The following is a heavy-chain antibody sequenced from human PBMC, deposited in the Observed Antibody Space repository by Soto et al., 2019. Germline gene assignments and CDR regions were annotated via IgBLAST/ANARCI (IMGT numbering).Heavy chain of an antibody. V-gene: IGHV4-4*02. Sequence: SETLSLTCAVSGGSISSSNWWSWVRQPPGKGLEWIGEIYHSGSTNYNPSLKSRVTISVDKSKNQFSLKLNSVTAADTAVYYCARTVAAGTNFDYWGQGTLVTVSS. CDR2: IYHSGST. D-gene: IGHD6-13*01. CDR3: ARTVAAGTNFDY. CDR1: GGSISSSNW. J-gene: IGHJ4*02.